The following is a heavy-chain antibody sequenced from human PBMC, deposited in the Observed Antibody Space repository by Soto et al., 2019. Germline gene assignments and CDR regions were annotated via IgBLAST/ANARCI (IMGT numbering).Heavy chain of an antibody. V-gene: IGHV4-34*01. J-gene: IGHJ4*02. Sequence: KTSETLSLTCSVYGGSFSGYYWSWIRQPPGKGLEWIGEINHSGSTNYNPSLKSRVTISVDTSKNQFSLKLSSVAAADTAVYYCARGSKGGLGRPLDYWGQGTLVTVSS. CDR3: ARGSKGGLGRPLDY. CDR1: GGSFSGYY. CDR2: INHSGST. D-gene: IGHD2-15*01.